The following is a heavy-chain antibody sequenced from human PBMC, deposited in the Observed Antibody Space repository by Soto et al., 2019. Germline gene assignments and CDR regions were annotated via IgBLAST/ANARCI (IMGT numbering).Heavy chain of an antibody. J-gene: IGHJ4*02. V-gene: IGHV1-69*02. Sequence: QVQLVQSGAEVKKPGSSVKVSCKASGGTFSSYTISWVRQAPGQGLEWMGRIIPILGIANYARKFQGRVTITADKSTSTAYMELSSLRSEDTAVYYCASLRSYGDYGNYWGQGTLVTVSS. D-gene: IGHD4-17*01. CDR1: GGTFSSYT. CDR2: IIPILGIA. CDR3: ASLRSYGDYGNY.